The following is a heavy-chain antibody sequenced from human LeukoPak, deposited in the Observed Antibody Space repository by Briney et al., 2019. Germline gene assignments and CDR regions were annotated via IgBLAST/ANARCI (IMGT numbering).Heavy chain of an antibody. Sequence: GGSLRLSCAASGFTFRSYNMNWVRDARGKGVEWVSYISCGSSYVDSVKGRLTISRDNAKNSLYLQMNSLRAEDTAVYYCATSHPRAGSYYKFVYWGQGTLVTVS. J-gene: IGHJ4*02. V-gene: IGHV3-21*01. CDR2: ISCGSS. CDR3: ATSHPRAGSYYKFVY. D-gene: IGHD3-10*01. CDR1: GFTFRSYN.